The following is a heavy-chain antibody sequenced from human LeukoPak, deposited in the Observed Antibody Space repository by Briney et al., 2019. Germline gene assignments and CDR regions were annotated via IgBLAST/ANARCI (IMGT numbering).Heavy chain of an antibody. J-gene: IGHJ4*02. Sequence: PGGSLRLSCAASGFTFSSYAMHWVRQAPGKGLEWVAVISFDGSNKYYADSVKGRFTISRDNSKNTLYLQMNSLRAEDTAVYYCARDLLLIAAAGTGIDYWGQGTLVTVSS. CDR1: GFTFSSYA. CDR2: ISFDGSNK. CDR3: ARDLLLIAAAGTGIDY. D-gene: IGHD6-13*01. V-gene: IGHV3-30*19.